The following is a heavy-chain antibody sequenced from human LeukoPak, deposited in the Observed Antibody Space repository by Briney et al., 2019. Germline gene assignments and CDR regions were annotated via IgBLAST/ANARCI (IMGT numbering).Heavy chain of an antibody. Sequence: SETLSLTCTVSGGSINNSYWTWIRQPPGKGLEWIGHIYYSGSTNYSPSLKSRVTISVDTSKNQFSLKLSSVTAADTAVYYCARGEDYYDSGGYFGDAFDIWGQGTMVTVSS. CDR3: ARGEDYYDSGGYFGDAFDI. V-gene: IGHV4-59*12. J-gene: IGHJ3*02. CDR1: GGSINNSY. CDR2: IYYSGST. D-gene: IGHD3-22*01.